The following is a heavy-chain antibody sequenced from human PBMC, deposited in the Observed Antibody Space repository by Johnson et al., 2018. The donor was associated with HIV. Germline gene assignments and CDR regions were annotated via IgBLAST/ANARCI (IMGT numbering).Heavy chain of an antibody. J-gene: IGHJ3*02. CDR1: GLIFSNFA. CDR2: ISYDGDNK. CDR3: ARGEWSSSKGGAFDI. V-gene: IGHV3-30-3*01. Sequence: QVQLVESGGGVVQPGRSLRLSCAGSGLIFSNFAMHWVRQAPGKGLEWVAVISYDGDNKYYADSVKGRVTISRDNSNNTLYLQMNSLRAEDTAVYYCARGEWSSSKGGAFDIWGQGTMVTVSS. D-gene: IGHD6-13*01.